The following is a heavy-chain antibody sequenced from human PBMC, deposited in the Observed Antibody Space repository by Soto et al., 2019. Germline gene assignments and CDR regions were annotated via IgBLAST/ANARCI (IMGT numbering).Heavy chain of an antibody. CDR2: IYYSGST. D-gene: IGHD3-10*01. J-gene: IGHJ6*02. V-gene: IGHV4-61*01. CDR1: GGSVSSGSYY. CDR3: ARALWGGSATYYFYGLDV. Sequence: SETLSLTCTVSGGSVSSGSYYWSWIRQPPGKGLEWIGYIYYSGSTNYNPSLKSRVTISIDTSKNQLSLKLSSVTAADTAVYYCARALWGGSATYYFYGLDVWGQGTTVIVSS.